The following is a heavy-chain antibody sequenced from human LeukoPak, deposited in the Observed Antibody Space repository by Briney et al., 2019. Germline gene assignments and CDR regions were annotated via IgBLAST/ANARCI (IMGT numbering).Heavy chain of an antibody. CDR2: INPSGGST. V-gene: IGHV1-46*01. J-gene: IGHJ5*02. D-gene: IGHD4-17*01. CDR1: GYTFTSYY. Sequence: ASVKVSCKASGYTFTSYYMHWVRQAPGQGLEWMGIINPSGGSTSYAQQFQGRVTMTRDMSTSTVYMELSSLRSEDTAVYYCARDLVKDYGEGNWFDPWGQGTLVTVSS. CDR3: ARDLVKDYGEGNWFDP.